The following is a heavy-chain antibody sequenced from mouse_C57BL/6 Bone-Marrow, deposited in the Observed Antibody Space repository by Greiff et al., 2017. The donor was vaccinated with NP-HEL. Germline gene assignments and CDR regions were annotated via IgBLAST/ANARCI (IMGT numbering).Heavy chain of an antibody. V-gene: IGHV2-3*01. Sequence: VQLQQSGPGLVAPSQSLSITCTVSGFSLTSYGVSWVRQPPGKGLEWLGVIWGDGSTNYYSALISRLSISKDNSKSQVFLKLNSLQTNDTATYYCASISRDNYDGYQRIDVWGTGTTVTVSS. CDR3: ASISRDNYDGYQRIDV. CDR1: GFSLTSYG. J-gene: IGHJ1*03. CDR2: IWGDGST. D-gene: IGHD2-3*01.